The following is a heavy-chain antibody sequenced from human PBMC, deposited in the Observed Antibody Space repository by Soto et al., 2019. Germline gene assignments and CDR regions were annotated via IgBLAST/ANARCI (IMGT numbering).Heavy chain of an antibody. V-gene: IGHV4-59*11. J-gene: IGHJ4*02. CDR2: IDYVGST. CDR3: VKQRGNYLDF. CDR1: GDSINSRY. Sequence: ASETLSLTCSVSGDSINSRYWSWIRQPPGKGLEWIGYIDYVGSTNYAPSLQSRVTMSVDTSKNQVSLKLRYVTAADTAVYYCVKQRGNYLDFWGQGTLVTVTA. D-gene: IGHD3-10*01.